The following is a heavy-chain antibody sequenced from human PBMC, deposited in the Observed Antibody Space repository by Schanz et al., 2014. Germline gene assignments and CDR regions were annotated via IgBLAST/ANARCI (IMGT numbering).Heavy chain of an antibody. V-gene: IGHV3-48*01. J-gene: IGHJ4*02. CDR2: ITYNGGTI. D-gene: IGHD6-25*01. CDR1: GITFSSHS. Sequence: EVHLVESGGGLVQPGGSLRLSCAASGITFSSHSFNWVRQAPGKGLEWISYITYNGGTIYYADSVKGRFTISRDNAKNSLYLEMNSLRAEDTAVYYCAKVRYSSGWRGDYFDEWGQGTLATVAS. CDR3: AKVRYSSGWRGDYFDE.